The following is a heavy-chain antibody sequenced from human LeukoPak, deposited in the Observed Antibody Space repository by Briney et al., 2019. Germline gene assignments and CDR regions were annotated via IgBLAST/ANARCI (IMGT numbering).Heavy chain of an antibody. Sequence: GGSLRLPCTASGFTFGDYAMSWFRQAPGKGLEWVSTISNSGDATYYADSVKGRFTISRDNSKNTLYLQMNSLRAEDTAVCYCAKAPPYKKYFDYWGQGTLVTVSS. J-gene: IGHJ4*02. V-gene: IGHV3-23*01. CDR3: AKAPPYKKYFDY. D-gene: IGHD1-1*01. CDR1: GFTFGDYA. CDR2: ISNSGDAT.